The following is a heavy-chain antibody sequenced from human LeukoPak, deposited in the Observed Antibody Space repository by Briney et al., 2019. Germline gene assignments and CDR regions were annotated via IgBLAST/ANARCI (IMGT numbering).Heavy chain of an antibody. V-gene: IGHV4-59*01. CDR2: RYHSGST. J-gene: IGHJ6*02. Sequence: SETLSLTCTVSGGSISSYYWSWIRQPPGKGLEWIGYRYHSGSTNYNPSLKSRVTISLDTSKNHFSLKLSSVTAADTAVYYCARGDNTGYFAWSYAVDVWGQGTTVTVSS. CDR3: ARGDNTGYFAWSYAVDV. D-gene: IGHD3-9*01. CDR1: GGSISSYY.